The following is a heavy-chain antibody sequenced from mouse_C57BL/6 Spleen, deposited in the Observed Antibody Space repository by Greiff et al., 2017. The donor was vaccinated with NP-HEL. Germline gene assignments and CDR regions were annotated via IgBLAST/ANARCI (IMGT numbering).Heavy chain of an antibody. CDR1: GYTFTDYY. J-gene: IGHJ2*01. V-gene: IGHV1-19*01. CDR2: INPYNGGT. D-gene: IGHD1-1*01. Sequence: EVQLQQSGPVLVKPGASVKMSCKASGYTFTDYYMNWVKQSPGKSLEWIGVINPYNGGTSYNQKFKGKATLTVDKSSSTAYMELNSLTSEDSAVYYCARSDYDGSSPYYFDYWGQGTTLTVSS. CDR3: ARSDYDGSSPYYFDY.